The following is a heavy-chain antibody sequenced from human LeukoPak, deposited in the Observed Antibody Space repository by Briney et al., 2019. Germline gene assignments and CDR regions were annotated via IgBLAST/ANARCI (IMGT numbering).Heavy chain of an antibody. Sequence: PSETLSLTCTVSGVSISSSNSYWGWIRQPPGKGLEWIGSIYYSGNTYYNASLKSQVSISIDTSKNQFSLRLTSVTAADTAVYYCARLRSSSWYLMRYYYYYMDVWGKGTTVTISS. CDR2: IYYSGNT. V-gene: IGHV4-39*01. D-gene: IGHD6-13*01. CDR3: ARLRSSSWYLMRYYYYYMDV. CDR1: GVSISSSNSY. J-gene: IGHJ6*03.